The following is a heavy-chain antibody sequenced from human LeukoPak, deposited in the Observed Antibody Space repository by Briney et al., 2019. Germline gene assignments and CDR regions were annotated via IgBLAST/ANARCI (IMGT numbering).Heavy chain of an antibody. D-gene: IGHD3-22*01. J-gene: IGHJ4*02. CDR3: ARASSGYYTPYFDY. Sequence: PGGSLRLSCAASGFTFSDHYMSWIRQAPGKGLEWVSYISHTGTTMYYADSVKGRFTLSRDNARNSLYLQMNSLRAEDTAVYYCARASSGYYTPYFDYWGQGTLVTVSS. CDR1: GFTFSDHY. CDR2: ISHTGTTM. V-gene: IGHV3-11*04.